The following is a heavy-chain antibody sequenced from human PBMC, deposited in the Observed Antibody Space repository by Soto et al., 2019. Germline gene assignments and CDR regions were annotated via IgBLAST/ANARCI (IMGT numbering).Heavy chain of an antibody. CDR2: ISYDGSNK. CDR3: AKDPGAYDSSGHQFNP. CDR1: GFTFSSYG. J-gene: IGHJ5*02. D-gene: IGHD3-22*01. Sequence: GGSLRLSCAASGFTFSSYGMHWVRQAPGKGLEWVAVISYDGSNKYYADSVKGRFTISRDNSKNTLYLQMNSLRAEDTAVYYCAKDPGAYDSSGHQFNPWGQGTLVTVSS. V-gene: IGHV3-30*18.